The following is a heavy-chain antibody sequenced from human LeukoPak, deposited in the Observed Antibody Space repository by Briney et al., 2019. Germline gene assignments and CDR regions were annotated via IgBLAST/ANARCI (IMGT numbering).Heavy chain of an antibody. Sequence: SETLSLTCTVSGGSISSSSYYWGWIRQPPGKGLEWIGSIYYSGSTYYNPSLKSRVTISVDTSKNQFSLKLSSVTAADTAVYYCARHLRIRGALRYFDWLGQGTLVTVSS. CDR1: GGSISSSSYY. V-gene: IGHV4-39*01. J-gene: IGHJ4*02. CDR3: ARHLRIRGALRYFDW. D-gene: IGHD3-9*01. CDR2: IYYSGST.